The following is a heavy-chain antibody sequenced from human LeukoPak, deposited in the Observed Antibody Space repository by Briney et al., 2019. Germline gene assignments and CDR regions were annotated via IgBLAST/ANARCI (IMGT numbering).Heavy chain of an antibody. CDR2: IASDGSAT. Sequence: GGSLRLSCAASGFTFNTYWMHWVRQGPGQGLEWVSRIASDGSATYYADSVKGRFTISRDNAKNTLFLQMNSLRADDTAVYYCARGSPVGYDPFDYWGQGTLVTVSS. CDR3: ARGSPVGYDPFDY. D-gene: IGHD2-2*01. CDR1: GFTFNTYW. V-gene: IGHV3-74*01. J-gene: IGHJ4*02.